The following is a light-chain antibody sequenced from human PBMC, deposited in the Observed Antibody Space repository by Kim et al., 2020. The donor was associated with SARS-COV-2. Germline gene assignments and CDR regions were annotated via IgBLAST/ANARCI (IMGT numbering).Light chain of an antibody. Sequence: QGVTLSCTWSHSNIGAGYDVRWYQQLPGTAPKLLIYGNSNRPSGVPDRFSGSKSGTSASLAITGLQAEDEADYYCQSYDSSLSGYVFGTGTKVTVL. J-gene: IGLJ1*01. CDR3: QSYDSSLSGYV. V-gene: IGLV1-40*01. CDR2: GNS. CDR1: HSNIGAGYD.